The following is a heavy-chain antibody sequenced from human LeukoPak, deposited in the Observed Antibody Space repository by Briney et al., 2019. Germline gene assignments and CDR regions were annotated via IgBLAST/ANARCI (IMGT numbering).Heavy chain of an antibody. Sequence: ASVKVSCKASGGTFSSYAISWVRQAPGQGLEWMGGIIPIFGTANYAQKFQGRVTITTDESTSTAYMELSSLRSEDTAVYYCARLPRRGGANGRAFDIWGQGTMVTVSS. CDR1: GGTFSSYA. CDR3: ARLPRRGGANGRAFDI. D-gene: IGHD1-26*01. V-gene: IGHV1-69*05. CDR2: IIPIFGTA. J-gene: IGHJ3*02.